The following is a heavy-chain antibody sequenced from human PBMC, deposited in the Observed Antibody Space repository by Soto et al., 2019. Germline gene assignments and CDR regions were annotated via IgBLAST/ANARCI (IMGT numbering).Heavy chain of an antibody. D-gene: IGHD3-22*01. J-gene: IGHJ4*02. CDR1: GYSFTGYY. V-gene: IGHV1-2*02. CDR3: ARGRYYYDSSGYDQEYYFDY. Sequence: ASVKVSCKASGYSFTGYYIHWVRQAPGQGLEWMGWINPNSGSTKYAQKFQGGVTMTRDTSISTAYMELSRLRSDDTAVYYCARGRYYYDSSGYDQEYYFDYWGQRTLVTVSS. CDR2: INPNSGST.